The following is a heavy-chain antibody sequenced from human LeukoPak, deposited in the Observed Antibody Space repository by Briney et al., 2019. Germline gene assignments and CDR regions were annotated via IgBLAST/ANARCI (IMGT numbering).Heavy chain of an antibody. D-gene: IGHD3-10*01. CDR1: GFTFSSYS. CDR3: ARDRGDYYFDY. V-gene: IGHV3-48*01. J-gene: IGHJ4*02. Sequence: GGSLRLSCAASGFTFSSYSMNWVRQAPGKGLEWVSYISSSGRTIYYADSVKGRFTISRDNAKTSLYLQMNSLRAEDTAVYYCARDRGDYYFDYWGQGTLVTVSS. CDR2: ISSSGRTI.